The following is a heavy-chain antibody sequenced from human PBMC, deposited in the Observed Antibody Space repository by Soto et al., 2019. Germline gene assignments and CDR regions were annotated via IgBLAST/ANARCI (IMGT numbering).Heavy chain of an antibody. Sequence: ASVKVSFKASGYTFTSYAMHWVRQAPGQRLEWMGWINAGNGNTKYSQKFQGRVTITRDTSASTAYMELSSLRSEDTAVYYCARGEGSGGLSWFDPWGQGTLVTVSS. D-gene: IGHD2-15*01. J-gene: IGHJ5*02. CDR2: INAGNGNT. CDR3: ARGEGSGGLSWFDP. V-gene: IGHV1-3*01. CDR1: GYTFTSYA.